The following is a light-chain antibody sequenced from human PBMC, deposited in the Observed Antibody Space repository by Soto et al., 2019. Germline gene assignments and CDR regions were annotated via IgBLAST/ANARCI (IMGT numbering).Light chain of an antibody. V-gene: IGKV3-20*01. CDR3: QQYGSSSWT. CDR2: GTS. Sequence: EIVLTQSPGTLSLSPGERATLSCRASQSVSSSYLAWYQQKPGQAPRLLIYGTSSRATAIPDRFSGSGSGTDFTLIISRLEPEGFVVYYCQQYGSSSWTFGKGTKVEIK. J-gene: IGKJ1*01. CDR1: QSVSSSY.